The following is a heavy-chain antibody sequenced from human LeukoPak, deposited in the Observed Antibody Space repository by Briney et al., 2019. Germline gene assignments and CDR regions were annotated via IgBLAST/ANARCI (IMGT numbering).Heavy chain of an antibody. CDR2: LSGSASST. V-gene: IGHV3-23*01. D-gene: IGHD3-22*01. J-gene: IGHJ4*02. Sequence: PGGSLRLSCEASGFTFSSYAMSWVRQAPGKGLEWVSTLSGSASSTYYADSVKGRFTISRDNSKSTLYLQMNTLRAEDTAVYYCAKMEGKSFYYDSSGSSLEYWGQGALVSVSS. CDR3: AKMEGKSFYYDSSGSSLEY. CDR1: GFTFSSYA.